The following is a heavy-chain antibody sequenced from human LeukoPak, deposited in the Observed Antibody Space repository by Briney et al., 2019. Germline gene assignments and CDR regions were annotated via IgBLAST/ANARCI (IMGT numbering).Heavy chain of an antibody. V-gene: IGHV3-30-3*01. CDR1: GFTFSSST. CDR2: ISYDGSSK. D-gene: IGHD6-6*01. Sequence: GGSLRLSCAASGFTFSSSTMHWVRQGPGKGLEWVASISYDGSSKYYADSVKGRFTISRDSFENMLYLQVNSLRPEDTAVYFCAGEYSSSSGVFDIWGQGTMATVSS. CDR3: AGEYSSSSGVFDI. J-gene: IGHJ3*02.